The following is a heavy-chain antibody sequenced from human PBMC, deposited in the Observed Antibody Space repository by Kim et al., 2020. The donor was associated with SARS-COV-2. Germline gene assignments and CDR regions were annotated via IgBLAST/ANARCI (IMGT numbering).Heavy chain of an antibody. CDR1: GFRFGDYA. CDR3: VKDLGSGYYFQDYNYGMDV. Sequence: GGSLRLSCVASGFRFGDYAMHWVRQVPGKGLEWVSGISWKSGSIGYADSVKGRFTISRDNAKNSLYLQMNSLRVADTALYFCVKDLGSGYYFQDYNYGMDVWGQGTTVTVSS. J-gene: IGHJ6*02. V-gene: IGHV3-9*01. CDR2: ISWKSGSI. D-gene: IGHD3-22*01.